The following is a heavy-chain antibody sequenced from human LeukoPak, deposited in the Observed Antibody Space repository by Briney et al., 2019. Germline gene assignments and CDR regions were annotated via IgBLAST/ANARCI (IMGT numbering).Heavy chain of an antibody. J-gene: IGHJ6*02. CDR2: FSGSDGAT. D-gene: IGHD4-17*01. CDR3: TKDGDYYYYGMDV. Sequence: PGRSLRLSCTASGFTFGDYAMSWVRQAPGKGLEWVSGFSGSDGATYYANSVRGRSTISRDNSKNTLYLQMTSLRVEDTAVYYCTKDGDYYYYGMDVWGQGTTVTVSS. V-gene: IGHV3-23*01. CDR1: GFTFGDYA.